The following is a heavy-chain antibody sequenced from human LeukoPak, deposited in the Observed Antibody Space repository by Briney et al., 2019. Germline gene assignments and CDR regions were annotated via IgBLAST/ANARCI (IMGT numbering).Heavy chain of an antibody. CDR1: GGSISSGSYY. J-gene: IGHJ4*02. Sequence: SQTLSLTCTVSGGSISSGSYYWRWIRQPAGKGLEWIGRIYTSGSTNYNPSLKSRVTISVDTSKNQFSLKLSSVTAADTAVYYCARDSYSTSCYDYWGQGVLVTVSS. CDR2: IYTSGST. V-gene: IGHV4-61*02. D-gene: IGHD2-2*01. CDR3: ARDSYSTSCYDY.